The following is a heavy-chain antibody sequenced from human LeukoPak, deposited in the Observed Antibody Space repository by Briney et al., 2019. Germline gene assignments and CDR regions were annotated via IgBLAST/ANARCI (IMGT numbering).Heavy chain of an antibody. CDR1: GGSISSYY. CDR2: IYYSGST. V-gene: IGHV4-59*01. CDR3: ARGSYYYGSGSYYNKVPNWFDP. J-gene: IGHJ5*02. D-gene: IGHD3-10*01. Sequence: SETLSLTCTAPGGSISSYYWSWIRQPPGKGLEWIGYIYYSGSTNYNPSLKSRVTISVDTSKSQFSLKLSSVTAADTAVYYCARGSYYYGSGSYYNKVPNWFDPWGQGTLVTVSS.